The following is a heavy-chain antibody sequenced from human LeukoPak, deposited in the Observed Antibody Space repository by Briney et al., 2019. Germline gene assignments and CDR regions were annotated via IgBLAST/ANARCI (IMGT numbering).Heavy chain of an antibody. V-gene: IGHV3-30*18. D-gene: IGHD6-13*01. CDR1: GFTFSSYG. CDR2: ISYDGSNK. J-gene: IGHJ6*02. CDR3: AKDGSSGYSSSWFPLRYYGMDV. Sequence: PGGSLRLSCAASGFTFSSYGMHWVRQAPGKGLEWVAVISYDGSNKYYADSVKGRFTISRDNSKNTLYLQMNSLRAEDTAVYYCAKDGSSGYSSSWFPLRYYGMDVWGQGTTVTVSS.